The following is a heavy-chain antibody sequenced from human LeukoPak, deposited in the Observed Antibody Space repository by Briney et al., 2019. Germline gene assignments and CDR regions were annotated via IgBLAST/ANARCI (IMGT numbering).Heavy chain of an antibody. V-gene: IGHV3-30*18. CDR1: GFTLSNFG. CDR3: AKDADTATIIYGYFDL. D-gene: IGHD5-18*01. Sequence: GGSLRLSCTAPGFTLSNFGMHWVRQAPCKGLNWGAVISDDGSNTFYADSVKGRFTIYRDNSKNTLYLQLNSLRPEDTAVYYCAKDADTATIIYGYFDLWGRGTLVTVSS. J-gene: IGHJ2*01. CDR2: ISDDGSNT.